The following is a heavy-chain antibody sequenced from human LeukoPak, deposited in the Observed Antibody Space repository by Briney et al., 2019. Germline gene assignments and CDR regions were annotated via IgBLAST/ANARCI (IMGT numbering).Heavy chain of an antibody. J-gene: IGHJ3*02. CDR2: IFTSGST. CDR1: GGSINNYY. D-gene: IGHD4-11*01. V-gene: IGHV4-4*07. CDR3: ARAPVTVKDSFDI. Sequence: PSETLSLTCAVSGGSINNYYWSLIRQPAGKGLEWIGRIFTSGSTNYNASLKSRVTMSVDTSKNQFSLKLRSMTAADTAVYYCARAPVTVKDSFDIWGQGTMVTVSS.